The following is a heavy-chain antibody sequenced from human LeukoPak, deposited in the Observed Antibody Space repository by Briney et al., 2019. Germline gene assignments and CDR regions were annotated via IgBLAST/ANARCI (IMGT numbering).Heavy chain of an antibody. CDR1: GGSISSYY. D-gene: IGHD2-21*02. J-gene: IGHJ1*01. CDR2: IYYSGST. Sequence: SETLSLTCTVSGGSISSYYWSWIRQPPGKGLEWIGYIYYSGSTNYNPSLKSRVTISVDTSKNQFSLKLSSVTAADTAVYYCARAAEGVTATATQKGEYFSHWGQGTLVTVSS. V-gene: IGHV4-59*01. CDR3: ARAAEGVTATATQKGEYFSH.